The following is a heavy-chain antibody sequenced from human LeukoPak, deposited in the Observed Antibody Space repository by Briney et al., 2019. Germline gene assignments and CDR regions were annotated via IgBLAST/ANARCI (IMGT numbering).Heavy chain of an antibody. CDR3: ASHRRRIAEAGNRDAFDI. D-gene: IGHD6-13*01. CDR2: IYTSGST. Sequence: PSETLSLTCTVSGGSFSSGSYYWSWIRQPAGKGLEWIGRIYTSGSTNYNPSLKSRVTISVDTSKNQFSLKLSSVTAADTAVYYCASHRRRIAEAGNRDAFDIWGQGTMVTVSS. CDR1: GGSFSSGSYY. V-gene: IGHV4-61*02. J-gene: IGHJ3*02.